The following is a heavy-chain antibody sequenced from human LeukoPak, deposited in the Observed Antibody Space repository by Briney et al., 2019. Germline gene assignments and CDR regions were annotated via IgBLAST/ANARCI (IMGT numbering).Heavy chain of an antibody. V-gene: IGHV4-38-2*01. Sequence: PSETLSLTCAVSGYSISSGYYWGWIRQPPGQGLEWIGRIYHSGSTYYNPSLKSRVTISVDTSKNQFSLKLSSVTAADTAVYYCAGTLGGVPAASVDWFDPWGQGTLVTVSS. J-gene: IGHJ5*02. CDR2: IYHSGST. CDR3: AGTLGGVPAASVDWFDP. CDR1: GYSISSGYY. D-gene: IGHD2-2*01.